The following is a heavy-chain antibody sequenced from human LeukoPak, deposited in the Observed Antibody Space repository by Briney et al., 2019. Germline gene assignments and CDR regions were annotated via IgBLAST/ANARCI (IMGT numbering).Heavy chain of an antibody. CDR1: AFTSSTYW. J-gene: IGHJ4*02. Sequence: GGSLILSCAASAFTSSTYWMHWVRRRPGRGLVWVSCINSDGSRTTYADSVKGRFTISRDNAKNTLYLQMNTLRVEDTAVYYCARGSWSAADTNIDYWGQGTLVTVSS. D-gene: IGHD6-13*01. CDR3: ARGSWSAADTNIDY. V-gene: IGHV3-74*01. CDR2: INSDGSRT.